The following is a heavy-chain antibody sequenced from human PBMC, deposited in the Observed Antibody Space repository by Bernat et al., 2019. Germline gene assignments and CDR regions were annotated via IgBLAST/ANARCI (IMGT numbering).Heavy chain of an antibody. CDR1: GFTFSSHG. Sequence: EVQLLESGGGLVQPGESLRLSCAASGFTFSSHGMSWVCQAPGKGLEWVSSIGRSGNTYYSDYEKGRLTISRDNSKNTLNLQMNTLRAEDTAVYYCATRGPTGSYFFDSWGQGTLVTVSS. CDR3: ATRGPTGSYFFDS. J-gene: IGHJ4*02. V-gene: IGHV3-23*01. D-gene: IGHD3-10*01. CDR2: IGRSGNT.